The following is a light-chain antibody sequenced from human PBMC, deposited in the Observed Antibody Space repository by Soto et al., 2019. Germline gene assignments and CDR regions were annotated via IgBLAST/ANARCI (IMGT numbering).Light chain of an antibody. CDR1: GSDVGGYGYNY. CDR2: EVS. Sequence: QSALTQPASVSGSPGQSITISCTGTGSDVGGYGYNYVSWYQQHPGKAPKLMICEVSNRPSGVSNRFSGSKSGNTASLTISGLQAEDEADYYCSSYTTSSTQVFGTGTKLTVL. V-gene: IGLV2-14*01. J-gene: IGLJ1*01. CDR3: SSYTTSSTQV.